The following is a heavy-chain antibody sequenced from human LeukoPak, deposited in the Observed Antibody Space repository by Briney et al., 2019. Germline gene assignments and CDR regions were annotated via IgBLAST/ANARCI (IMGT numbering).Heavy chain of an antibody. CDR3: ARGVYSREG. V-gene: IGHV1-8*01. D-gene: IGHD2-15*01. Sequence: SXXVSCKASGYTFTSYDINWVRQATGQGREWMGWMNPNSGNTGYAQKFQGRVTITRNTYISTAYMELSSLRSEDTAVYYCARGVYSREGWGQGTLVTVSS. CDR2: MNPNSGNT. CDR1: GYTFTSYD. J-gene: IGHJ4*02.